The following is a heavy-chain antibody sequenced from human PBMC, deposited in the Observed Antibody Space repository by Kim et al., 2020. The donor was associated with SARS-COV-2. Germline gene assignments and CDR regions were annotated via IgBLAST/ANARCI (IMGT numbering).Heavy chain of an antibody. Sequence: SETLSLTCTVSGGSISSSSYYWGWIRQPPGKGLEWIGSIYYSGSTYYNPSLKSRVTISVDTSKNQFSLKLSSVTAADTAVYYCARTLETLLRYFDWLPDHYYYYGMDVWGQGTTVTVSS. CDR3: ARTLETLLRYFDWLPDHYYYYGMDV. CDR1: GGSISSSSYY. D-gene: IGHD3-9*01. J-gene: IGHJ6*02. CDR2: IYYSGST. V-gene: IGHV4-39*07.